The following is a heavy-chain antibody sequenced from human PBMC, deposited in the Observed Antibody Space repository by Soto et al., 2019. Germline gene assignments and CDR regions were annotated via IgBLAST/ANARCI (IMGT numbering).Heavy chain of an antibody. CDR1: GGSISSGGYY. J-gene: IGHJ2*01. Sequence: QVQLQESGPGLVKPSQTLSRTCTVSGGSISSGGYYWSWIRQHPGKGLEWIGYIYYSGSTYYNPSLKSRVTISVDTSKNQFSLKLSSVTAADTAVYYCARDDAPGQYFDLWGRGTLVTVSS. CDR3: ARDDAPGQYFDL. V-gene: IGHV4-31*03. CDR2: IYYSGST.